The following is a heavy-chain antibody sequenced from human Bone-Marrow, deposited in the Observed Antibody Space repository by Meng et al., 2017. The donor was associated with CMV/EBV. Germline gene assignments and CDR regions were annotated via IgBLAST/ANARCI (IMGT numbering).Heavy chain of an antibody. CDR2: INPNSGGT. CDR1: GYTFTGYY. D-gene: IGHD3-16*02. J-gene: IGHJ6*02. CDR3: ARLSLGELSFQYYYYGTDV. V-gene: IGHV1-2*02. Sequence: ASVKVSCKASGYTFTGYYMHWVRQAHGQGLEWMGWINPNSGGTNYAQKFQGRVTMTRDTSISTAYMELSRLRSDDTAVYYCARLSLGELSFQYYYYGTDVWGQGTTVTVSS.